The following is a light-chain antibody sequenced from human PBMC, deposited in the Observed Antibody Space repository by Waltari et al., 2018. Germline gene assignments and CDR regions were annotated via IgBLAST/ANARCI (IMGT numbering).Light chain of an antibody. CDR2: DAS. CDR1: QGISSR. V-gene: IGKV1-12*01. Sequence: DIQMTQSPSSVSASVGDRVTLTCRASQGISSRLAWYQQKPGKAPKLLIYDASSLHSGVPSRFSGSGSETVFTLTISSLQPEDFATYYCLQHNDYPHTFGQGTKVEVK. CDR3: LQHNDYPHT. J-gene: IGKJ1*01.